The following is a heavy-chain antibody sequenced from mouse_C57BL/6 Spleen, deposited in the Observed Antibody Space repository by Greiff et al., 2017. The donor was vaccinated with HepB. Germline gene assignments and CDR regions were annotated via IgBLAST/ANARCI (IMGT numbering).Heavy chain of an antibody. CDR2: ISGGGGNT. CDR3: ARNPHAGTFDY. CDR1: GFTFSSYT. J-gene: IGHJ2*01. V-gene: IGHV5-9*01. D-gene: IGHD2-14*01. Sequence: EVKLMESGGGLVKPGGSLKLSCAASGFTFSSYTMSWVRQTPEKRLEWVATISGGGGNTYYPDSVKGRFTISRDNAKNTLYLQMSSLRSEDTALYYCARNPHAGTFDYWGQGTTLTVSS.